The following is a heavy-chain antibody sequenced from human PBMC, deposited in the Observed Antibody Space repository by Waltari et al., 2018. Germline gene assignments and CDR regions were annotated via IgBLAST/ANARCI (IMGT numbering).Heavy chain of an antibody. D-gene: IGHD3-10*01. CDR3: ARAGSERDFAY. Sequence: QVQLVQSGAEVKKPGASVKVSCTASGYTFPDYYVHWVRQAPGQGLAWVGRINPKSGGTYYTQKYQSRVTMTSDTSGNTAYMELSSLTSDDTAVFYCARAGSERDFAYWGQGTLVTVSS. V-gene: IGHV1-2*06. CDR1: GYTFPDYY. CDR2: INPKSGGT. J-gene: IGHJ4*02.